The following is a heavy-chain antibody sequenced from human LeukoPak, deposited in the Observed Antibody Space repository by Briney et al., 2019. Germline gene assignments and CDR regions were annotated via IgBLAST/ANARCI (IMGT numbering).Heavy chain of an antibody. CDR2: IYTSGNT. V-gene: IGHV4-31*03. Sequence: PSQTLSLTCTVSGGSISSGGYYWSWIRQHPGKGLEWIGYIYTSGNTNYNPSLKSRVTISVDTSKNQFSLKLSSVTAADTAVYYCARQAGGYDPFDYWGQGTLVTVSS. CDR1: GGSISSGGYY. J-gene: IGHJ4*02. CDR3: ARQAGGYDPFDY. D-gene: IGHD5-12*01.